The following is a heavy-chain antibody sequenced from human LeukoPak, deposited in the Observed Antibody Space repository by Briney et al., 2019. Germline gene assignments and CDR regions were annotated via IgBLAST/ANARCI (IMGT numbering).Heavy chain of an antibody. CDR3: ARDPGRASGGR. CDR2: INHSGST. Sequence: SETLSLTSAVYRGSFSGYYWSCIRQPPGKGLEWIGEINHSGSTNYNPSLKSRVTISVDTSKNQFSLNLSCGTAADTAVYYCARDPGRASGGRWGQGTMVSVSS. J-gene: IGHJ4*02. V-gene: IGHV4-34*01. CDR1: RGSFSGYY.